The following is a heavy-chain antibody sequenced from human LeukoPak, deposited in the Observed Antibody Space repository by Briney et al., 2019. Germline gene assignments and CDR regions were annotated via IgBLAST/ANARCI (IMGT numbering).Heavy chain of an antibody. CDR2: IYYSGST. D-gene: IGHD6-6*01. Sequence: SETLSLTCTVSGGSISSYYWSWIRQPPGKALEWIGYIYYSGSTNYNPSLKSRVTISVDTSKNQFSLKLSSVTAADTAVYYCARVDPDSSSTLEVFDYWRQGTLVTVSS. V-gene: IGHV4-59*01. J-gene: IGHJ4*02. CDR3: ARVDPDSSSTLEVFDY. CDR1: GGSISSYY.